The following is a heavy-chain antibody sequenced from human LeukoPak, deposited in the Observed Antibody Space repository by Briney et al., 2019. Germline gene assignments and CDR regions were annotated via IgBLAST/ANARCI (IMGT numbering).Heavy chain of an antibody. CDR3: ASPYSSGNDAFDI. CDR2: ISSSSSTI. Sequence: QPGGSLRLPCAASGFTFSSYSMNWVRQAPGKGLEWVSYISSSSSTIYYADSVKGRFTISRDNAKNSLYLQMNSLRAEDTAVYYCASPYSSGNDAFDIWGQGTMVTVSS. CDR1: GFTFSSYS. J-gene: IGHJ3*02. D-gene: IGHD6-19*01. V-gene: IGHV3-48*01.